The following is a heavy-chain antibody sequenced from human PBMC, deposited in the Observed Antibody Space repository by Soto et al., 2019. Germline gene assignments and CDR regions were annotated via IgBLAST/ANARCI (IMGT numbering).Heavy chain of an antibody. V-gene: IGHV1-46*01. J-gene: IGHJ6*02. D-gene: IGHD3-10*01. CDR2: INPSGGST. CDR1: GYTFTSYY. Sequence: GASVKVSCKASGYTFTSYYMHWVRQAPGQGLEWMGIINPSGGSTSYAQKFLGRVTMTRDTSTSTVYMELSSLRSEDTAVYYCATYHGSGRPPLYYYGMDGWGQATTVTVSS. CDR3: ATYHGSGRPPLYYYGMDG.